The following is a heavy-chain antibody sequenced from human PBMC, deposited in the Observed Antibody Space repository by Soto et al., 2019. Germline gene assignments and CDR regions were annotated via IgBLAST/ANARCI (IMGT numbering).Heavy chain of an antibody. CDR3: ARGGQTIAAHAYYYCYYIDG. V-gene: IGHV1-8*01. Sequence: QVQLVQSGAEVKKPGASVKVSCKASGYTFTSYAINWERQANGQELERMGWMNPNSGNTGYAQKFQGRVTMTRNTSISTAYMELSSLRSEDTDVYYCARGGQTIAAHAYYYCYYIDGWGKGTTVTVSS. D-gene: IGHD6-13*01. J-gene: IGHJ6*03. CDR2: MNPNSGNT. CDR1: GYTFTSYA.